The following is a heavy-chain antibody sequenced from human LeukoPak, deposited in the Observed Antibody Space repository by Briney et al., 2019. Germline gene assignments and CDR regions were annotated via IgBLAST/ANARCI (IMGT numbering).Heavy chain of an antibody. J-gene: IGHJ4*02. CDR1: GDSVSSINGA. CDR3: ARDLGNTGWYTFDF. D-gene: IGHD6-19*01. V-gene: IGHV6-1*01. CDR2: TYYRSEWYY. Sequence: SQTLSLTCAIPGDSVSSINGAWNWIRQSPSRGLEWLGRTYYRSEWYYDYAVSVNGRMTINPDTSKNQFSLQLNSVTPEDTAVYYCARDLGNTGWYTFDFWGQGTLVTVSS.